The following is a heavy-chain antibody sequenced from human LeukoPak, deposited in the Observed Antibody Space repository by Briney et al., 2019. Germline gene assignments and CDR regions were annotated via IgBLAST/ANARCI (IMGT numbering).Heavy chain of an antibody. D-gene: IGHD6-19*01. CDR1: GFTFSSYA. CDR3: AKLLAGSPFDY. J-gene: IGHJ4*02. V-gene: IGHV3-30*04. Sequence: GRSLRLSCAASGFTFSSYAMHWVRQAPGKGLEWVAVISYDGSNKYYADSVKGRFTISRDNSKNTLYLQMNSLRAEDTAVFYCAKLLAGSPFDYWGQGTLVTVSS. CDR2: ISYDGSNK.